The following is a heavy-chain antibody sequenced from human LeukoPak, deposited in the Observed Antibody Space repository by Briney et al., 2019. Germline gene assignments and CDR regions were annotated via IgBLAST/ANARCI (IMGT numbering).Heavy chain of an antibody. D-gene: IGHD6-19*01. Sequence: GGSLRLSCAASGFTFSSYEMNWVRQAPGKGLEWVSYISSSGSTTYYADSVKGRFTISRDNAKNSLYLQMNSLRAEDTAVYYCARSLAVAEGVWGKGTTVTISS. CDR2: ISSSGSTT. CDR1: GFTFSSYE. CDR3: ARSLAVAEGV. V-gene: IGHV3-48*03. J-gene: IGHJ6*04.